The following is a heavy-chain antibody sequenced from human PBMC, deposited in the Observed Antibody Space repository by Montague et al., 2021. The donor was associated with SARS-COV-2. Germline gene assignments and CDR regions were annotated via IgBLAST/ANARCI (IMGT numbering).Heavy chain of an antibody. Sequence: SLSLSWAASGFIFSSYEMNWVRQAPGKGLEWISYISSSSGGSTKHYTDSVKGRFTISRDNAKNSLYLQMNSLRVEDTAIYYCARDRDWDDWCGMDVWGQGTTVTVSS. V-gene: IGHV3-48*03. CDR2: ISSSSGGSTK. J-gene: IGHJ6*02. D-gene: IGHD2-21*01. CDR3: ARDRDWDDWCGMDV. CDR1: GFIFSSYE.